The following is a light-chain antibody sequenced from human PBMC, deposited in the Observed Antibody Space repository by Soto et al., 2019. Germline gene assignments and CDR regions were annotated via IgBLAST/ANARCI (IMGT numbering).Light chain of an antibody. CDR2: KAT. Sequence: DIQMTQSPSTLSASVGDRVTITCRASQRISPWLAWYQQKPGKSPKILIYKATSLESGVPSRFSGIDSGTEFTLTIRSLQPDDFSTYYCQQYKTYSRTFGQGTKLEMK. CDR3: QQYKTYSRT. V-gene: IGKV1-5*03. CDR1: QRISPW. J-gene: IGKJ2*01.